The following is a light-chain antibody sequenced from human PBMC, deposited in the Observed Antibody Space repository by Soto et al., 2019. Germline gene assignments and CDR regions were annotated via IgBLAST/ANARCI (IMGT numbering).Light chain of an antibody. CDR1: QSVLYSSNNKNY. CDR3: QQYYSTPNT. CDR2: WAS. V-gene: IGKV4-1*01. Sequence: DIVMTQSPDSLAVSLGARATINCKSSQSVLYSSNNKNYLAWYQQTPGQPPKLLIYWASTRESGVPDRFSGRGSGTDFTLTISSLQAEDVAIYYCQQYYSTPNTFGQGTKLEVK. J-gene: IGKJ2*01.